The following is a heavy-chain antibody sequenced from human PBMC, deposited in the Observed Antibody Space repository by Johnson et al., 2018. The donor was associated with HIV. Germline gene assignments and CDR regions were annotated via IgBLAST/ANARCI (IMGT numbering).Heavy chain of an antibody. CDR1: GFTFSSYA. CDR3: ARVLVWDTNLAFDI. D-gene: IGHD4-11*01. V-gene: IGHV3-30*14. CDR2: ISYDGSKT. J-gene: IGHJ3*02. Sequence: QVQLLESGGGLVQPGGSLRLSCAASGFTFSSYAMSWVRQAPGTGLEWVAVISYDGSKTYYADVVKGLFTLSRDNSKNTFNLQMNRLRDADTAVYYCARVLVWDTNLAFDIWGQGTVVTVSS.